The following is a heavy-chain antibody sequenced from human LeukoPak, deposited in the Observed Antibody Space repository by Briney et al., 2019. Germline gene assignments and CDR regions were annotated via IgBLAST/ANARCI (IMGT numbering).Heavy chain of an antibody. V-gene: IGHV3-23*01. Sequence: PGGSLRLSCAASGFTFSIYAMTWVRQTPGKGLEWVSAIRGSGGGTYYADSVKGRFTISRDNSKNTLYLQMNSLRVDVTAVYYCEKGGGGSYEHWGQGTLVTVSS. CDR1: GFTFSIYA. CDR3: EKGGGGSYEH. CDR2: IRGSGGGT. J-gene: IGHJ4*02. D-gene: IGHD5-12*01.